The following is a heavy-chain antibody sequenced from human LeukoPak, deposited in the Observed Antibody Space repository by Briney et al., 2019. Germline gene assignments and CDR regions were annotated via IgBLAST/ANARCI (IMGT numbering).Heavy chain of an antibody. D-gene: IGHD1-26*01. CDR3: ARDSGGSYSV. Sequence: GASVKVSCKASGYTFTSYDINWVRQATGQGLEWMGWMNPNSGNTGYAQKLQGRVTMTTDTSTSTAYMELRSLRSDDTAVYYCARDSGGSYSVWGQGTLVTVSS. CDR2: MNPNSGNT. V-gene: IGHV1-8*02. CDR1: GYTFTSYD. J-gene: IGHJ4*02.